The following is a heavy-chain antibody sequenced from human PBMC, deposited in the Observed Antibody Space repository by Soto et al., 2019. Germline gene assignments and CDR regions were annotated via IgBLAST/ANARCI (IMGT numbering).Heavy chain of an antibody. Sequence: GGSLRLSYAASGFTFSSYGMHWVRQAPGKGLEWVAVIWYDGSNKYYADSVKGRFTISRDNFKNTLYLQINSLRAEDTAVYYCARGVTYYYGSGSYDYWGQGTLVTVSS. V-gene: IGHV3-33*01. CDR1: GFTFSSYG. CDR2: IWYDGSNK. J-gene: IGHJ4*02. CDR3: ARGVTYYYGSGSYDY. D-gene: IGHD3-10*01.